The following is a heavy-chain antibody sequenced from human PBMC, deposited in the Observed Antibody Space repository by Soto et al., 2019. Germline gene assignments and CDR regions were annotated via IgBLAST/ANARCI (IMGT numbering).Heavy chain of an antibody. CDR1: GCSISGSY. D-gene: IGHD2-15*01. CDR2: IHYSGST. CDR3: TKYRRTDAEGYSFDY. J-gene: IGHJ4*02. Sequence: SETLSLTCTVSGCSISGSYWIWLRQTPGKVLEWVGYIHYSGSTNYNPSLKSRVTMSVDSAKNQFSLQLSSVTAADTAVYFCTKYRRTDAEGYSFDYWGQGALVTVSS. V-gene: IGHV4-59*01.